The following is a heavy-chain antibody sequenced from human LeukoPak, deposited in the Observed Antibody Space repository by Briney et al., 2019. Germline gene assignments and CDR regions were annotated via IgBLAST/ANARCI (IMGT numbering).Heavy chain of an antibody. CDR3: AKGSGSYFYYYMDV. CDR2: IKQDGSEK. V-gene: IGHV3-7*03. D-gene: IGHD3-10*01. J-gene: IGHJ6*03. Sequence: GGSLRLSCAVSGFTFSNYAMHWVRQAPGRGLEWVANIKQDGSEKYYVDSVKGRFTISRDNAKNSLFLQMNSLRAEDMALYYCAKGSGSYFYYYMDVWGKGTTVTVSS. CDR1: GFTFSNYA.